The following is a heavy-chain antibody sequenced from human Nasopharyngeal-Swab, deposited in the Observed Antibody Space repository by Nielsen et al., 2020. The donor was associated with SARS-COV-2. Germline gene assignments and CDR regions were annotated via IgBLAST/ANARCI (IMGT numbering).Heavy chain of an antibody. CDR3: ARDAPAHYGAYY. D-gene: IGHD4-17*01. J-gene: IGHJ4*02. CDR2: IAHDASNE. V-gene: IGHV3-30*03. Sequence: WIRQPPGKGLEWVAFIAHDASNEYYGDSVKGRFSFSRDSSKNTLYLQMDSLRGEDTAVYYCARDAPAHYGAYYWGRGTLVTVSS.